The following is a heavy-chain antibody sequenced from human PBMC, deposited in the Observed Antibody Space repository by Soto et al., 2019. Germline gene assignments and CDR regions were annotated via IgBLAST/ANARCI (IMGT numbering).Heavy chain of an antibody. Sequence: EVQLVESGGGLVQPGGSLRLSCAATGFTFSTYWMHWVRQGPGKGLVWVSRISTDGSSTTYADSVKGRFTISRDNAKNTMYRQMNSLRGEDTAVYYCARATGSNHPFDYWGQGSLVTVSS. CDR3: ARATGSNHPFDY. CDR2: ISTDGSST. J-gene: IGHJ4*02. CDR1: GFTFSTYW. V-gene: IGHV3-74*01. D-gene: IGHD2-2*01.